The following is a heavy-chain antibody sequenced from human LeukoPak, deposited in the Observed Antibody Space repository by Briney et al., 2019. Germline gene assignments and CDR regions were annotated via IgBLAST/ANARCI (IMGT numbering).Heavy chain of an antibody. J-gene: IGHJ4*02. CDR2: IRSKANNYAT. CDR1: GFTFTDSA. Sequence: SGGSLRLSCAASGFTFTDSAMHWVRQASGKGLEWVGRIRSKANNYATSYDASVKGRFTISRDDSKNTAFLQMDSLKTEDTAVYYCTRRYYHDSSGNYYGDYWGQGTLVTVSS. V-gene: IGHV3-73*01. D-gene: IGHD3-22*01. CDR3: TRRYYHDSSGNYYGDY.